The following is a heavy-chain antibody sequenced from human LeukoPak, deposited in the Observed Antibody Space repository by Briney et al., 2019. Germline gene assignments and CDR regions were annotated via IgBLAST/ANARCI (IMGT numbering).Heavy chain of an antibody. Sequence: ASVKVSCKASGYTFTSYDISWVRQATGQGLEWMGWMNPNSGNTGYAQKFQGRVTMTRNTSISTAYMELSSLRSEDTAVYYCARGPRVLLWFGELSDDYYYGMDVWGQGTTVTVSS. CDR2: MNPNSGNT. J-gene: IGHJ6*02. V-gene: IGHV1-8*01. CDR1: GYTFTSYD. D-gene: IGHD3-10*01. CDR3: ARGPRVLLWFGELSDDYYYGMDV.